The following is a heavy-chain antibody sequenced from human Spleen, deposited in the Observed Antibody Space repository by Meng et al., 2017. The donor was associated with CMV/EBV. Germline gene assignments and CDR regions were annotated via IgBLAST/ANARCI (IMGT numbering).Heavy chain of an antibody. V-gene: IGHV3-30*02. Sequence: GGSLRLSCAASGFTFKNYGMHWVRQAPGKGLEWVAFVRYDGNSEYYRDSVKSRVTISRDNSKNTLYLQMSSLRPEDTAVYYCAKDGRGFSYGLGEAFDYWGQGVPVTVSS. CDR2: VRYDGNSE. CDR3: AKDGRGFSYGLGEAFDY. CDR1: GFTFKNYG. D-gene: IGHD5-18*01. J-gene: IGHJ4*02.